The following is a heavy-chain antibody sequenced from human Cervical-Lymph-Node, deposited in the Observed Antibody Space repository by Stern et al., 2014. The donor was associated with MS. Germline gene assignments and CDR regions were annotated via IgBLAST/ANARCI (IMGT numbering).Heavy chain of an antibody. CDR2: LSRGGSYI. D-gene: IGHD4-23*01. V-gene: IGHV3-21*01. CDR1: GFTFSSYS. Sequence: EVQLVESGGGLVKPGGSLRLSCAASGFTFSSYSMNWVRQAPGKGLEWVASLSRGGSYIYYADSLKGRFTISRDNAKNSLYLQMNSLRAEDTAVYYCARGRGGNYRYYFDYWGQGTLVTVSS. J-gene: IGHJ4*02. CDR3: ARGRGGNYRYYFDY.